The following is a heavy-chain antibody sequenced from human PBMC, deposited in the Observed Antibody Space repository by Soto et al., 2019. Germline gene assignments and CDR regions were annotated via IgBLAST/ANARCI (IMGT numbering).Heavy chain of an antibody. CDR3: ARAVEAVCTRCYTRDPYYGMDV. J-gene: IGHJ6*02. V-gene: IGHV1-2*04. D-gene: IGHD2-2*02. CDR2: INPNSGGT. Sequence: ASVKVSCKASGYTFTGYYMHWVRQAPGQGLEWMGWINPNSGGTNYAQKFQGWVTMTRDTSISTAYMELSRLRSDDTAVYYCARAVEAVCTRCYTRDPYYGMDVWGQGTTVTVSS. CDR1: GYTFTGYY.